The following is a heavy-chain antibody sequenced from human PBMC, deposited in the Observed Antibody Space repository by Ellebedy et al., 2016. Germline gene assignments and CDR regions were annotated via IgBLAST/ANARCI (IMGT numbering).Heavy chain of an antibody. CDR2: ISGSGGST. V-gene: IGHV3-23*01. J-gene: IGHJ4*02. CDR3: AKDPRDFWSGYLYYFDY. CDR1: GFTFSNYA. D-gene: IGHD3-3*01. Sequence: GGSLRLSCAASGFTFSNYAMSWVRQAPGKGLEWVSTISGSGGSTYYADSVKGRFTISRDNSKNTLYLQMNSLRADDTAVYFCAKDPRDFWSGYLYYFDYWGQGTLVTVSS.